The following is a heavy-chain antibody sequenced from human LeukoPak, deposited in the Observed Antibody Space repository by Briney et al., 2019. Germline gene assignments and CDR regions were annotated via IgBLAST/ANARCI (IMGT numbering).Heavy chain of an antibody. D-gene: IGHD2-15*01. Sequence: GGSLRLSCATSGFTFNTYAMSWVRQAPGKGLEWVSNISGSGRGGRTYYADSVKGRFTISRDNSKNTLYLQMSSLRAEDTAVYYCAKSGLNRFDYWGRGTLVTVSS. CDR2: ISGSGRGGRT. V-gene: IGHV3-23*01. CDR3: AKSGLNRFDY. J-gene: IGHJ4*02. CDR1: GFTFNTYA.